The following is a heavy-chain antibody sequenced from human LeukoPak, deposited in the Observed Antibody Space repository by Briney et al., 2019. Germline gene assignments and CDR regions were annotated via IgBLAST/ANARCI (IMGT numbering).Heavy chain of an antibody. J-gene: IGHJ4*02. CDR2: IKQDGSEK. CDR1: GFTFSSYW. D-gene: IGHD2-15*01. V-gene: IGHV3-7*01. CDR3: ARARGSGPEDY. Sequence: GGSLRLSCAVSGFTFSSYWMSWVRQAPGKGLEWVANIKQDGSEKYYVDSVKGRFTISRDNAKNSLYLQMNSLRAEDTAVYYCARARGSGPEDYWGQGTLVTVSS.